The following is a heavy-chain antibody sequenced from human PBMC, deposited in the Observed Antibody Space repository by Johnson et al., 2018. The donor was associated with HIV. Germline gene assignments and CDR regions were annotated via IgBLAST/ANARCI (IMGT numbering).Heavy chain of an antibody. Sequence: QVHLVESGGGVVQPGRSLRLSCAASDFTFTNNAIHWVRQAPGKGLEWVAVISNDGTNTYYADSVKGRFTISRDNSRNSVSLQMIILRPKDTAMYYCTRRNWNSGSGFDIWGQGTMVTVSS. V-gene: IGHV3-30*04. D-gene: IGHD1-7*01. J-gene: IGHJ3*02. CDR2: ISNDGTNT. CDR1: DFTFTNNA. CDR3: TRRNWNSGSGFDI.